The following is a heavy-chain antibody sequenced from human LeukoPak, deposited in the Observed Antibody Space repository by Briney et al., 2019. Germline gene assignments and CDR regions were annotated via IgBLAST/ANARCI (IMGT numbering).Heavy chain of an antibody. CDR2: IYTSGST. D-gene: IGHD6-13*01. CDR3: AGASLHYSSSPESQVFDY. Sequence: SQTLSLTCTVSGGSISSGSYYWSWIRQPAGKGLEWIGRIYTSGSTNYNPSLKSRVTISVDTSKNQFSLKLSSVTAADTAVYYCAGASLHYSSSPESQVFDYWGQGTLVTVSS. J-gene: IGHJ4*02. V-gene: IGHV4-61*02. CDR1: GGSISSGSYY.